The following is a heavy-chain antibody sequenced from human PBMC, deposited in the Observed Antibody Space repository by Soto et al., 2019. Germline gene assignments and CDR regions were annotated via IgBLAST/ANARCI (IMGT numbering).Heavy chain of an antibody. CDR3: ARGGSSWSGAWYFDL. Sequence: QVQLQESGPGLVKPSETLSLTCTVSGGSISHYYWSWIRQPPGKGLEWIGYIYYSGSANYNPSLKSRVIIXXGXSXXRFSLKLSSVTAADTAVYFCARGGSSWSGAWYFDLWGRGTLVTVSS. CDR1: GGSISHYY. D-gene: IGHD6-13*01. V-gene: IGHV4-59*01. J-gene: IGHJ2*01. CDR2: IYYSGSA.